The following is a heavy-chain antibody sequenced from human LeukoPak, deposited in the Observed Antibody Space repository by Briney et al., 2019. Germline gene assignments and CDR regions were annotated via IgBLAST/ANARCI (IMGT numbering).Heavy chain of an antibody. CDR3: ARGPPTDY. D-gene: IGHD4-17*01. V-gene: IGHV3-21*01. Sequence: PGGSLRLSCAASGFTFSSYSMNWVRQAPGKGLEWVSSISSGNNYIYYADSVKGRFTISRDNAKNSLYLQMDSLRAEDTAVYYCARGPPTDYWGQGTLVTVSS. CDR2: ISSGNNYI. CDR1: GFTFSSYS. J-gene: IGHJ4*02.